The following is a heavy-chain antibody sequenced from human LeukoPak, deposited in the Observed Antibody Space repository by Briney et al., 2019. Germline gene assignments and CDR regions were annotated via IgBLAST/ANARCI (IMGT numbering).Heavy chain of an antibody. CDR2: ISGSGGDT. Sequence: GGSLRLSCAASGFTFSNFLMTWVRQAPGKGPEWVSAISGSGGDTYYADSVKGRFTISRDNSKNTLYLQMNSLRAEDTAVYYCAKFRQIEVDYWGQGTLVTVSS. D-gene: IGHD2-21*01. CDR3: AKFRQIEVDY. CDR1: GFTFSNFL. V-gene: IGHV3-23*01. J-gene: IGHJ4*02.